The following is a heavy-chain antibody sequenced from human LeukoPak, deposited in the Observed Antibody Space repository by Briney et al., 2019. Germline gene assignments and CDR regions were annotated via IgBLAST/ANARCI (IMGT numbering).Heavy chain of an antibody. CDR3: ARDYGSGSYPPIWGYFDY. CDR2: IIPIFGTA. D-gene: IGHD3-10*01. V-gene: IGHV1-69*05. CDR1: GGTFSSYA. Sequence: SVKVSCKASGGTFSSYAISWVRQAPGQGLEWMGGIIPIFGTANYAQKFQGRVTITTDESTSTAYMELSSLRAEDTAVYYCARDYGSGSYPPIWGYFDYWGQGTLVTVSS. J-gene: IGHJ4*02.